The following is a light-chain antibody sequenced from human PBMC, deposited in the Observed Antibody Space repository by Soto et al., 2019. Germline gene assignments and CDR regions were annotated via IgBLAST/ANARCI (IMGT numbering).Light chain of an antibody. CDR2: GAS. Sequence: EIVMTQSPAILSVSPGERATLSCRASQSVSSNLAWYQQKPGQAPRLLIYGASTRATGIPARFSGSGSGTDFTLTISRLEPEDFAVYYCQQYGSSLRTFGQGTKVDIK. V-gene: IGKV3-15*01. CDR3: QQYGSSLRT. J-gene: IGKJ1*01. CDR1: QSVSSN.